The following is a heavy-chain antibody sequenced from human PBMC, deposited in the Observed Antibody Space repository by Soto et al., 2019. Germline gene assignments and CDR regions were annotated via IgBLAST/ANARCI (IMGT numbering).Heavy chain of an antibody. CDR1: GGSISIAGYS. CDR2: FYHSGST. Sequence: QLQLQESGSGLVKPSQTLSLTCAVSGGSISIAGYSWSWIRQPPGKGLEWIGYFYHSGSTFYNPSLKSRVTXPXXXSXXQFSLKLSSVTAADTAVYYCARDYGGNSGSNAFDIWGQGTMVTVSS. D-gene: IGHD4-17*01. J-gene: IGHJ3*02. V-gene: IGHV4-30-2*01. CDR3: ARDYGGNSGSNAFDI.